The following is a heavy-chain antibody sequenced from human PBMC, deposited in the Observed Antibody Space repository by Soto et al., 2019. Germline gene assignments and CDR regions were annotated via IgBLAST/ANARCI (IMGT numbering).Heavy chain of an antibody. J-gene: IGHJ4*02. CDR3: AKDKTGTSRYYFDY. D-gene: IGHD1-7*01. CDR2: ISWNSGSI. CDR1: GFTFDDYA. V-gene: IGHV3-9*01. Sequence: EVQLVESGGGLVQPGRSLRLSCAASGFTFDDYAMHWVRQAPGKGLEWVSGISWNSGSIGYADSVKGRFTISRDNAKNSLYLQMNSPRAEGTALYYCAKDKTGTSRYYFDYWGQGTLVTVSS.